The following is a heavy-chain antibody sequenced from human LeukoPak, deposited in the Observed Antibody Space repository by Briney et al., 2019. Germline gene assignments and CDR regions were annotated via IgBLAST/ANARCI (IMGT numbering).Heavy chain of an antibody. CDR1: GFTVSSTY. Sequence: GGSLRLSCAASGFTVSSTYMSWVRQAPGKGLEWVSAISGSGGSTYYADSVKGRFTISRDNSKNTLYLQMNSLRAEDTAVYYCAKGYSLLGYWGQGTLVTVSS. CDR2: ISGSGGST. J-gene: IGHJ4*02. CDR3: AKGYSLLGY. V-gene: IGHV3-23*01. D-gene: IGHD5-18*01.